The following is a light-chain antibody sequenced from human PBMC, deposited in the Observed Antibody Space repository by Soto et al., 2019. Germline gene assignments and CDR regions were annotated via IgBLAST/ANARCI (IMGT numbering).Light chain of an antibody. CDR3: LQYGSSPLT. V-gene: IGKV3-20*01. CDR2: DAS. J-gene: IGKJ4*01. CDR1: QSVSNRH. Sequence: EIVLTQSPGTPSLSPGERATLSCRASQSVSNRHLAWFQQKPGQAPRLLIFDASSKATGIPDRFSGSGSGTDFTLTISRLEPEDFAVYYCLQYGSSPLTFGGGTKVDIK.